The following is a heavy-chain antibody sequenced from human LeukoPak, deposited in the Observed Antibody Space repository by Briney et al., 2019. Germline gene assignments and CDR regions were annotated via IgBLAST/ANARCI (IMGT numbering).Heavy chain of an antibody. CDR1: GGSISSGGYS. D-gene: IGHD5-24*01. J-gene: IGHJ4*02. CDR3: ARASAAAGTTWEMATIN. V-gene: IGHV4-30-2*01. Sequence: SETLSLTCTVSGGSISSGGYSWSWIRQPPGKGLEWIGYIYHSGSTYYNPSLKSRVTISVDRSKNQFSLKLSSVTAADTAVYYCARASAAAGTTWEMATINWGQGTLVTVSS. CDR2: IYHSGST.